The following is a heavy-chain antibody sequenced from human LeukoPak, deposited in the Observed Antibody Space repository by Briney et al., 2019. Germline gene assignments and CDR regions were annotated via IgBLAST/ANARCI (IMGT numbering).Heavy chain of an antibody. CDR1: GYTFTGYY. D-gene: IGHD6-19*01. CDR3: ARSVEQWLVYNWFDP. Sequence: ASVKVSCKASGYTFTGYYIHWVRQAPGQGLEYMGWMNPNSGNTGYAQKFQGRVTMTRNTSISTAYMELSSLRSEDTAVYYCARSVEQWLVYNWFDPWGQGTLVTVSS. V-gene: IGHV1-8*02. J-gene: IGHJ5*02. CDR2: MNPNSGNT.